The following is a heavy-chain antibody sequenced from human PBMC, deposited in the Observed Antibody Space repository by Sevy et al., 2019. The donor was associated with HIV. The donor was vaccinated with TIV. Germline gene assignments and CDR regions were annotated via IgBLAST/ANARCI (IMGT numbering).Heavy chain of an antibody. CDR2: ISSSSTI. CDR3: ARVGAGLGWDASGRDYYGMDV. V-gene: IGHV3-48*02. J-gene: IGHJ6*02. CDR1: GFTFSSYS. Sequence: GGSLRLSCAASGFTFSSYSMNWVRQAPGKGLEWVSYISSSSTIYYADSVKGRFTISRDNAKNSRYLQMNSLRDEETAVYYCARVGAGLGWDASGRDYYGMDVWGQGTTVTVSS. D-gene: IGHD3-9*01.